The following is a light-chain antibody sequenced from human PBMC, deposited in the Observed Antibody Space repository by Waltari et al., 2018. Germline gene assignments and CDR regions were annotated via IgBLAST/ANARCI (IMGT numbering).Light chain of an antibody. CDR2: ANN. V-gene: IGLV1-44*01. CDR3: ATWDDSLGGPV. J-gene: IGLJ3*02. Sequence: QSVLTQSPSAAATPGQRVSFSCSGSSFNIGDNTVSWYQHLPGAAPKLLIYANNHRPSGVPDRFSASKSGTSASLAISGLQSEDEALYYCATWDDSLGGPVFGGGTKVTVL. CDR1: SFNIGDNT.